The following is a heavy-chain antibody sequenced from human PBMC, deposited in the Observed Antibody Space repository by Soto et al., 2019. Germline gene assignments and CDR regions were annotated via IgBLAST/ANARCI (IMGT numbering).Heavy chain of an antibody. CDR3: ARGFVVVPAAIPDY. CDR1: GFTFSSYS. Sequence: GGSLRLSCAASGFTFSSYSMNWVRQAPGKGLEWVSSISSSSSYTYYADSVKGRFTISRDNAKNSLYLQMNSLRAEDTAVYYCARGFVVVPAAIPDYWGQGTLVTVSS. J-gene: IGHJ4*02. V-gene: IGHV3-21*01. D-gene: IGHD2-2*02. CDR2: ISSSSSYT.